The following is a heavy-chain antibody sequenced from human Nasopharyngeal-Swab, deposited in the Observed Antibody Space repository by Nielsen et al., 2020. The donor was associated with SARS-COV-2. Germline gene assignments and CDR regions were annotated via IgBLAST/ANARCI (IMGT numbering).Heavy chain of an antibody. Sequence: GGSLRLSCEASGFTLDTYSMNWVRQAPGKGLEWVSYISSSRTTIYYADSVKGRFTISKDSAKNSLYLQMNSLRAEDTAVYFCARIAGRGSIYYYYMDVWGTGTTVTVSS. V-gene: IGHV3-48*04. CDR1: GFTLDTYS. D-gene: IGHD1-26*01. CDR3: ARIAGRGSIYYYYMDV. J-gene: IGHJ6*03. CDR2: ISSSRTTI.